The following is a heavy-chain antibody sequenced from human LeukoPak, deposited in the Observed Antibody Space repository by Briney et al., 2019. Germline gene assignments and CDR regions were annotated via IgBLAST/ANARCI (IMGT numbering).Heavy chain of an antibody. CDR3: ARASGSTRVVWFDP. CDR2: ISSSSNTT. Sequence: SGGSLRLSCAASGFTFSSYSMIWVRQAPGKGLEWVSHISSSSNTTYYADSVKGRFTISRDNAKNSLYLQMNSLRAEDTAVYYCARASGSTRVVWFDPWGQGTLVTVSS. D-gene: IGHD5/OR15-5a*01. V-gene: IGHV3-48*01. CDR1: GFTFSSYS. J-gene: IGHJ5*02.